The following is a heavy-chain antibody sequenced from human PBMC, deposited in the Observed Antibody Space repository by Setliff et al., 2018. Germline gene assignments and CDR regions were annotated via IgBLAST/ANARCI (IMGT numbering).Heavy chain of an antibody. CDR1: GGIFSTYS. CDR3: ARVELRRAAAGFNYFDP. V-gene: IGHV1-69*13. D-gene: IGHD6-13*01. CDR2: IIPMFGTT. J-gene: IGHJ5*02. Sequence: SVKVSCKASGGIFSTYSFSWVRQAPGQGLEWMGGIIPMFGTTNYAQSFQGRLTITADESTSTAYMELRSLRSDDTTVYYCARVELRRAAAGFNYFDPWGQGTPVTVSS.